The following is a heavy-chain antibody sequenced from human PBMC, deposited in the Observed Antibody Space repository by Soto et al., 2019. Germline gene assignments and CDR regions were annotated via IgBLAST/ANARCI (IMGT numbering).Heavy chain of an antibody. CDR2: IYGGNST. Sequence: EEQLVESGGGLIQPGGSLRLSCAASGFIVNGNYMTWVRQAPGKGLEWVSVIYGGNSTSYADSVKGRFTISRDNSKNTLYLQMNSLRAEDTAVYYCARKTTALRGGYWGQGTLVTVSS. V-gene: IGHV3-53*01. J-gene: IGHJ4*02. CDR1: GFIVNGNY. CDR3: ARKTTALRGGY. D-gene: IGHD4-17*01.